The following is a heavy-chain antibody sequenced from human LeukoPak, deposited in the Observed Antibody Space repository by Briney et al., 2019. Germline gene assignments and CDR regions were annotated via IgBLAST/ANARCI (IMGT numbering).Heavy chain of an antibody. CDR1: GGSVRNTNYY. Sequence: SETLSLTCAVSGGSVRNTNYYWAWIRQPPGQGLEWIASIHYSGKTYYNPSLKSRVTISVDTSKNQFSLKLSSVTAADTAVYYCARDSHFGVDHYYYYYYMDVWGKGTTVTVSS. CDR3: ARDSHFGVDHYYYYYYMDV. CDR2: IHYSGKT. J-gene: IGHJ6*03. V-gene: IGHV4-39*07. D-gene: IGHD3-3*01.